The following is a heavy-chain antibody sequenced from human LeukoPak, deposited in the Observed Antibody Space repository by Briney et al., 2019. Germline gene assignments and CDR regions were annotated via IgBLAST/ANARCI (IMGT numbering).Heavy chain of an antibody. CDR2: IYPGDSDT. CDR1: GYSFTSYW. D-gene: IGHD6-13*01. Sequence: GESLKISCKGSGYSFTSYWIGWVRQMPGKGLEWMGIIYPGDSDTRYSPSFQGQVTISADKSISTAYLQWSSLKASDTAMYYCARPTRRDSSSWFSLDYWGQGTLVTVSS. J-gene: IGHJ4*02. CDR3: ARPTRRDSSSWFSLDY. V-gene: IGHV5-51*01.